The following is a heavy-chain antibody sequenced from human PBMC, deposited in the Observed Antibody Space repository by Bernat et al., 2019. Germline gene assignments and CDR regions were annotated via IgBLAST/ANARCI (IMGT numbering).Heavy chain of an antibody. J-gene: IGHJ3*02. D-gene: IGHD1-14*01. V-gene: IGHV3-7*01. CDR3: AREIYKRMATDGFDI. Sequence: EVQLVESGGGLVQPGGSLRLSCAASGFTFSIYRMTWVRQAPGEGLEWVADINQDGSEIHYVDSVKGRFTIFRDDAKNSVYLQMNSLRAEDSAIYYCAREIYKRMATDGFDIWGQGTMVTVSS. CDR1: GFTFSIYR. CDR2: INQDGSEI.